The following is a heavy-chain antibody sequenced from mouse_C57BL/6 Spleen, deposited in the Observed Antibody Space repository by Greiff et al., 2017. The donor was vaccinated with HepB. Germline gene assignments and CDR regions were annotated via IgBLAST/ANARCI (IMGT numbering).Heavy chain of an antibody. D-gene: IGHD1-1*01. J-gene: IGHJ2*01. Sequence: EVMLVESGGGLVKPGGSLKLSCAASGFTFSDYGMHWVRQAPEKGLEWVAYISSGSSTIYYADTVKGRFTISRDNAKNTLFLQMTSLRSEDTAMYYWARLGTTVVAGFDYWGQGTTLTVSS. CDR1: GFTFSDYG. CDR3: ARLGTTVVAGFDY. V-gene: IGHV5-17*01. CDR2: ISSGSSTI.